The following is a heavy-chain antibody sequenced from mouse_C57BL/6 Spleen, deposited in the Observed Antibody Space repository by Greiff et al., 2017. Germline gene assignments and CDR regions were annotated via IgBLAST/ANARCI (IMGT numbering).Heavy chain of an antibody. J-gene: IGHJ3*01. CDR2: ISSGSSTI. Sequence: EVNVVESGGGLVKPGGSLKLSCAASGFTFSDYGMHWVRQAPEKGLEWVAYISSGSSTIYYADTVKGRFTISRDNAKNTLFLQMTSLRSEDTAMYYCARVYYDYDWAWFAYWGQGTLVTVSA. D-gene: IGHD2-4*01. V-gene: IGHV5-17*01. CDR1: GFTFSDYG. CDR3: ARVYYDYDWAWFAY.